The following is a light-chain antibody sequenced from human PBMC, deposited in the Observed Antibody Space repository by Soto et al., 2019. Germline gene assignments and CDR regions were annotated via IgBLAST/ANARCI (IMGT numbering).Light chain of an antibody. Sequence: QTVVTQEPSLTVSPGGTVTLTCASSTGAVTSGHYPNWFQQKPGQAPRALIDSTINKHSWTPARFSGSLLGGKAALTLSGVQPEDEADYYCLLYYAAAQPWVFGGGTKLTVL. CDR2: STI. V-gene: IGLV7-43*01. J-gene: IGLJ3*02. CDR3: LLYYAAAQPWV. CDR1: TGAVTSGHY.